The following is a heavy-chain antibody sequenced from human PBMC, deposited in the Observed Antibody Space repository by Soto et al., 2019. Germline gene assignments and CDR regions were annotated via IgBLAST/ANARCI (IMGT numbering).Heavy chain of an antibody. CDR3: ASPAARTASSYSGMDV. V-gene: IGHV1-69*12. CDR1: GGTFSSYA. CDR2: IIPIFGTA. D-gene: IGHD6-6*01. Sequence: QVQLVQSGAEVKKPGSSVKVSCKASGGTFSSYAISWVRQAPGQGLEWMGGIIPIFGTANYAQKFQGRVTIAADESTSPAYLGLRCLRSADTAVYSCASPAARTASSYSGMDVWGQGTTVTVSS. J-gene: IGHJ6*02.